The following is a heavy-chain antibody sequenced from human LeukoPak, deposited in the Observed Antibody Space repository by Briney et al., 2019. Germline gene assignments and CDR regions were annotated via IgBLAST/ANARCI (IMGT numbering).Heavy chain of an antibody. CDR2: FHYMGCH. V-gene: IGHV4-59*11. CDR1: GGSISSHY. Sequence: PSQTLSLTCTVYGGSISSHYWSWNRHPPRKGMEWIGYFHYMGCHNYNTTPKSQVPISVDTSKNQFSLSLSSVKAAAPAVFYFRAQPGYCSGGSCYGEFDYWGQGTLVTVSS. J-gene: IGHJ4*02. CDR3: RAQPGYCSGGSCYGEFDY. D-gene: IGHD2-15*01.